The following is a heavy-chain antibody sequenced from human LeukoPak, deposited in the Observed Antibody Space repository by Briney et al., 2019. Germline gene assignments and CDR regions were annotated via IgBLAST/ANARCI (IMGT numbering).Heavy chain of an antibody. CDR3: ASFSGWSQGRRVY. CDR1: GYTLTELS. D-gene: IGHD6-19*01. J-gene: IGHJ4*02. Sequence: ASVKVSCKVSGYTLTELSMHWVRQAPGKGLVWMGGFDPEDGETIYAQKFQGRVTMTEDTSTDTAYMELSSLRSEDTAVYYCASFSGWSQGRRVYWGQGTLVTVSS. V-gene: IGHV1-24*01. CDR2: FDPEDGET.